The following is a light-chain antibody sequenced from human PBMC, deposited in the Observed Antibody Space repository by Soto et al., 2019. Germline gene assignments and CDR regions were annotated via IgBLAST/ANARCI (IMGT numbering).Light chain of an antibody. J-gene: IGLJ1*01. V-gene: IGLV2-14*01. CDR3: SSYTTSSTLLYV. CDR1: SSDVGTYNY. Sequence: QSVLTQPASVSGSPGQSITISCTGTSSDVGTYNYVSWYQQHPGKVPKLLIYDVSNRPSGVSNRFSGSKSANTASLTISGLQAEDEADYYCSSYTTSSTLLYVFGTGTKVTVL. CDR2: DVS.